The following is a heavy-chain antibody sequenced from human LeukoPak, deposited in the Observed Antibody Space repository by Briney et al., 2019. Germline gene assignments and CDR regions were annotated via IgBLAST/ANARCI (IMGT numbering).Heavy chain of an antibody. V-gene: IGHV7-4-1*02. CDR3: ARTYYDFWSGYYIDYYGMDV. CDR2: INTNTGNP. J-gene: IGHJ6*02. D-gene: IGHD3-3*01. CDR1: GYTFTSYA. Sequence: ASVKVSCKASGYTFTSYAMNWVRQAPGQGLEWMGWINTNTGNPTYAQGFTGRFVLSLDTSVSTAYLQISSLKAEDTAVYYCARTYYDFWSGYYIDYYGMDVWGQGTTVTVSS.